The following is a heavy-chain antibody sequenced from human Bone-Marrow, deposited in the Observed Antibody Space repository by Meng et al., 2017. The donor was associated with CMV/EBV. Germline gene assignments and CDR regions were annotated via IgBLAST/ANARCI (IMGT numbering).Heavy chain of an antibody. D-gene: IGHD2-2*02. Sequence: TFSGFSLSPSAVGVGWIRQPPGKALECLAIIYWNDDKRYSPSLKSRLTITKDTSKNQVVLTMTNMDPVDTATYYCAHRHTLIAPFAYWGQGTLDTVSS. CDR1: GFSLSPSAVG. V-gene: IGHV2-5*01. CDR3: AHRHTLIAPFAY. CDR2: IYWNDDK. J-gene: IGHJ4*02.